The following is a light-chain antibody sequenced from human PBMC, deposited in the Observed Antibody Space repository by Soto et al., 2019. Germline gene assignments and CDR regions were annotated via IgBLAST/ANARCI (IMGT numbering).Light chain of an antibody. CDR2: IAS. CDR1: QTVTNNY. V-gene: IGKV3-20*01. J-gene: IGKJ4*01. CDR3: QQYGTSPLT. Sequence: EIVLTQSPGTLSLSPGERATLSCRASQTVTNNYLAWYQQKPGQAPRLLIHIASSRATGIPDRFSGSGSGTDFTLTISRLEPEDFAVYYCQQYGTSPLTFGGGTKVEIK.